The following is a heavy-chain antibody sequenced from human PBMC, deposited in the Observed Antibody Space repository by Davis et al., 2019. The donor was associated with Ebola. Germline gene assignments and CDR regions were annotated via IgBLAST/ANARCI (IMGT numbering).Heavy chain of an antibody. J-gene: IGHJ4*02. CDR1: GFTFSSYE. D-gene: IGHD4-17*01. CDR3: ARDPYGDYWLDY. Sequence: GESLKISCTDSGFTFSSYEMTWVRQAPGKGLEWISSISSRGDTTHYADSVKGRFTVSRDNTKSSLYLQMNSLRAEDTAVYYCARDPYGDYWLDYWGQGTLVTVSS. V-gene: IGHV3-48*03. CDR2: ISSRGDTT.